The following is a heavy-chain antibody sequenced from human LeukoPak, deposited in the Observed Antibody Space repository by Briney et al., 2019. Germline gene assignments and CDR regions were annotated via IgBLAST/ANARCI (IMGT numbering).Heavy chain of an antibody. D-gene: IGHD3-22*01. CDR3: ARYYYDSSGYCFDY. Sequence: SETLSLTCTVSGGSISSYYWSWIRQPPGKGLEWIGYIYYSGSTNYNPSLKSRVTISVDTSKNQFSLKLSSVTAADTAVYYCARYYYDSSGYCFDYWGQGTLVTVSS. V-gene: IGHV4-59*01. J-gene: IGHJ4*02. CDR1: GGSISSYY. CDR2: IYYSGST.